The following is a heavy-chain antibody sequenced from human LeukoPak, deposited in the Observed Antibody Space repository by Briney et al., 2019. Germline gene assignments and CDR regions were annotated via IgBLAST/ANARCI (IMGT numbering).Heavy chain of an antibody. CDR3: ARSYDFWSGYYIDY. CDR1: GGSISSYY. V-gene: IGHV4-39*01. Sequence: SETLSLTCTVSGGSISSYYWGWIRQPPGKGLEWIGSIYYSGSTYYNPSLKSRVTISVDTSKNQFSLKLSSVTAADTAVYYCARSYDFWSGYYIDYWGQGTLVTVSS. J-gene: IGHJ4*02. D-gene: IGHD3-3*01. CDR2: IYYSGST.